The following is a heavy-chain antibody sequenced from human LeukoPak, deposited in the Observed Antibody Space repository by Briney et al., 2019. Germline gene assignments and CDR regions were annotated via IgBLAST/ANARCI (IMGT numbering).Heavy chain of an antibody. J-gene: IGHJ3*02. Sequence: SETRSLTCSVPGGSISSYYWSWIRQPPGKGLEWIGYIYYSGSSNYNPSLKSRVTISLDTSKNQFSLKLSSVTAADTAVYYCARGSSSWYRDAFDIWGQGTMVTVSS. CDR2: IYYSGSS. D-gene: IGHD6-13*01. V-gene: IGHV4-59*12. CDR3: ARGSSSWYRDAFDI. CDR1: GGSISSYY.